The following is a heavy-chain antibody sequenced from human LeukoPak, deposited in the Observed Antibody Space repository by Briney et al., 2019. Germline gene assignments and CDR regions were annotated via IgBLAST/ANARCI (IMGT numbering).Heavy chain of an antibody. D-gene: IGHD3-22*01. CDR1: GYTLTELS. V-gene: IGHV1-24*01. J-gene: IGHJ4*02. Sequence: GASVKVSCEVSGYTLTELSMHWVRQAPGKGLGWMGGFDPEDGETIYAQKFQGRVTMTEDTSTDTAYMELSRLRSDDTAVYYCAIGRAMIVVVPLDYWGQGTLVTVSS. CDR3: AIGRAMIVVVPLDY. CDR2: FDPEDGET.